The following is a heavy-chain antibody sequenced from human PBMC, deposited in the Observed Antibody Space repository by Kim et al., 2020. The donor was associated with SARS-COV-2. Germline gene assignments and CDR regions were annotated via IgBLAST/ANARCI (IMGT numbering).Heavy chain of an antibody. Sequence: YNPSLKSRITISVDTSKSQFSLKVNSVTAADTAIFYCARRASSFGNAFDIWGQGVMVTVSS. CDR3: ARRASSFGNAFDI. D-gene: IGHD2-2*01. J-gene: IGHJ3*02. V-gene: IGHV4-4*08.